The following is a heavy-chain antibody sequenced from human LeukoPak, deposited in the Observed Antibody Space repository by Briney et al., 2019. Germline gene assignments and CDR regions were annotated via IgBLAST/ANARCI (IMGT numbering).Heavy chain of an antibody. Sequence: GASVKVSCKASGYTFTSYGISWVRQAPGQGLEWMGWNSAYNGNTNYAQKLQGRVTMTTDTSTSTAYMELRSLRSDDTAVYYCARDKSAYSSGWYGDYWGQGTLVTVSS. D-gene: IGHD6-19*01. J-gene: IGHJ4*02. CDR2: NSAYNGNT. CDR1: GYTFTSYG. V-gene: IGHV1-18*01. CDR3: ARDKSAYSSGWYGDY.